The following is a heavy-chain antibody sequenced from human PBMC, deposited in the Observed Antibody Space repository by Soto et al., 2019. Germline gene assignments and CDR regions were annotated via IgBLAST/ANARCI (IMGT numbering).Heavy chain of an antibody. J-gene: IGHJ6*03. CDR1: GGSISSYY. Sequence: SETLSLTCTVSGGSISSYYWSWIRQPPGKGLEWIGYIYYSGSTNYNPSLKSRVTISVDTSKNQFSLKLRSVTAADTAVYYCARLASVTTNYYYYYYLDVWGKRTTVTVSS. CDR2: IYYSGST. CDR3: ARLASVTTNYYYYYYLDV. V-gene: IGHV4-59*08. D-gene: IGHD4-17*01.